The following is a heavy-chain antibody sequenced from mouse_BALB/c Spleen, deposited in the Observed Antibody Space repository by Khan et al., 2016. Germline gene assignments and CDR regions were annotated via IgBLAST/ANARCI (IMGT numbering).Heavy chain of an antibody. CDR2: ISYDGSN. Sequence: EVQLQESGPGLVKPSQSLSLTCSVTGYSITSGYYWHWIRQFPGNKLEWMGYISYDGSNNYNPSLKNRFSITRATYRNQFFLKLNSVTTEDTATYYCGRWDCGSRRYYFDYWGQGTTLTVSS. V-gene: IGHV3-6*02. D-gene: IGHD1-1*01. J-gene: IGHJ2*01. CDR3: GRWDCGSRRYYFDY. CDR1: GYSITSGYY.